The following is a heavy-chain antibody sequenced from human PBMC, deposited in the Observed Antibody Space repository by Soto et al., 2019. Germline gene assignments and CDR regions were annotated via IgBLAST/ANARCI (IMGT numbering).Heavy chain of an antibody. CDR3: AIIDSFDRRTYYPKSLDS. D-gene: IGHD3-10*01. V-gene: IGHV1-69*01. CDR2: FIPVVRTP. J-gene: IGHJ5*01. CDR1: SCNLISNA. Sequence: QVQLVQSGAEVRKPGSSVKVSCKTSSCNLISNAVSWVRQAPGQGLEWMGGFIPVVRTPYYAQKFQGRVSITAADSTNTAYMDLSSLKPDATAFYFCAIIDSFDRRTYYPKSLDSWGQGTLVTFSS.